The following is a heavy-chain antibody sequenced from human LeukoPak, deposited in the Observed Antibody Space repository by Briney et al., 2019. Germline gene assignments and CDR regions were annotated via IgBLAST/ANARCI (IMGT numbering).Heavy chain of an antibody. V-gene: IGHV4-34*01. CDR3: ARRIVDTGTHYFDY. D-gene: IGHD5-18*01. CDR1: GESFDGYY. CDR2: INHSGST. Sequence: SETLSLTCAVYGESFDGYYWSWIRQPPGKGLEWIGEINHSGSTNYNPSLKSRVTISVDTSKNQFSLKLSSVTAADTAVYYCARRIVDTGTHYFDYWGQGTLVTVSS. J-gene: IGHJ4*02.